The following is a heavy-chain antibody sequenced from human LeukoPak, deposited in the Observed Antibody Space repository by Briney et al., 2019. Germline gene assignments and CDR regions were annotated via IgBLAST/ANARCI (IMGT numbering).Heavy chain of an antibody. CDR3: ARDWTNFDY. Sequence: GRSLRLSCAASGFTFSSYAMHWVRQAPGKGLEWVAVISYDGSNKYYADSVKGRFTISRDNSKNTLYLQMNSLGAEDTAVYYCARDWTNFDYWGQGTLVTVSS. J-gene: IGHJ4*02. CDR1: GFTFSSYA. CDR2: ISYDGSNK. D-gene: IGHD3-3*01. V-gene: IGHV3-30-3*01.